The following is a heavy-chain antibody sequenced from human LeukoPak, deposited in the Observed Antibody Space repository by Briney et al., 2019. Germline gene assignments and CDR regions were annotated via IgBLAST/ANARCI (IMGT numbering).Heavy chain of an antibody. CDR2: IYYTGST. CDR3: ARVGGSGSYPYFGY. Sequence: SETLSLTCTVSGGSIRSSSYYWGWIRQPPGKGLEWIGCIYYTGSTYYNPSLKSRVTISVDTSKNQFSLKLSSVTAADTAVYYCARVGGSGSYPYFGYWGQGTLVTVSS. J-gene: IGHJ4*02. CDR1: GGSIRSSSYY. D-gene: IGHD3-10*01. V-gene: IGHV4-39*07.